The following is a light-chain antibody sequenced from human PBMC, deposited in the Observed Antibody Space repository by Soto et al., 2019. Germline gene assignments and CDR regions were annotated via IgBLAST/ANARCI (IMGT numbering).Light chain of an antibody. J-gene: IGKJ4*01. CDR1: QSVGGD. CDR3: QQYENWPQLT. CDR2: GAS. Sequence: ERVMTQSPATLSVSPGERATLSCRASQSVGGDLAWYQQKPGQAPRLLIYGASPRAPGIPDRFSGSGSGTEFTLTISSLQSEDSAVYYCQQYENWPQLTFGGGTKVDIK. V-gene: IGKV3-15*01.